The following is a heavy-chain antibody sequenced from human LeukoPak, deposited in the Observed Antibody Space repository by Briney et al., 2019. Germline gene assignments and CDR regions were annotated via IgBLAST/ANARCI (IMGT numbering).Heavy chain of an antibody. D-gene: IGHD3-9*01. Sequence: PGGSLRLSCAASGFTFDDYAMHWVRQAPGKGLEWVSGISWNSGSIGYADSVKGRFTISRDNAKNSLYLQMNSLRAEDTAVYYCARDWFQYYDILTGYYSNEYYFDYWGQGTLVTVSS. CDR2: ISWNSGSI. V-gene: IGHV3-9*01. CDR3: ARDWFQYYDILTGYYSNEYYFDY. CDR1: GFTFDDYA. J-gene: IGHJ4*02.